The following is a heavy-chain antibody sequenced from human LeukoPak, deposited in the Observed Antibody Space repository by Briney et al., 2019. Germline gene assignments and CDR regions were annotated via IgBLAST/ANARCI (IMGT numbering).Heavy chain of an antibody. J-gene: IGHJ2*01. D-gene: IGHD3-10*01. Sequence: PGGSLRLSCTASGFTFGDYAMSWFRQAPGKGLEWVGFIRSKAYGGTAEDAASVKGRFTISRDDSKSIAYLQMNSLKTEDTAVYFCARGGETYYPTYWYFDLWGRGTLVTVSS. V-gene: IGHV3-49*03. CDR2: IRSKAYGGTA. CDR1: GFTFGDYA. CDR3: ARGGETYYPTYWYFDL.